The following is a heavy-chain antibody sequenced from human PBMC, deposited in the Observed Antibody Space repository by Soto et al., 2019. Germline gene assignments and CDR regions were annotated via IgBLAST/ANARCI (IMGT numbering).Heavy chain of an antibody. Sequence: EVQLLESGGGLVQPGGSLRLSCAASGFTFSSYAMSWVRQAPGKGLEWVSAISGSGGSTYYADSVKGRFTISRENSKNTLNLQMKGRRAEETAEYYCGKGRLPVTGGYYFDYWGQGTLVTVSS. V-gene: IGHV3-23*01. CDR1: GFTFSSYA. D-gene: IGHD3-10*01. CDR3: GKGRLPVTGGYYFDY. CDR2: ISGSGGST. J-gene: IGHJ4*02.